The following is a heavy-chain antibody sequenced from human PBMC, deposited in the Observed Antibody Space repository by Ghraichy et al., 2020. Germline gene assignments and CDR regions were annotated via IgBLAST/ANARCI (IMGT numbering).Heavy chain of an antibody. CDR1: GYTFTSYG. D-gene: IGHD3-10*01. CDR2: ISAYNGNT. CDR3: ARDGTYYGSGSYYLYYFDY. V-gene: IGHV1-18*01. Sequence: ASVKVSCKASGYTFTSYGISWVRQAPGQGLEWMGLISAYNGNTNYAQKLQGRVTMTTDTSTSTAYMELRSLRSDDTAVYYCARDGTYYGSGSYYLYYFDYWGQGTLVTVSS. J-gene: IGHJ4*02.